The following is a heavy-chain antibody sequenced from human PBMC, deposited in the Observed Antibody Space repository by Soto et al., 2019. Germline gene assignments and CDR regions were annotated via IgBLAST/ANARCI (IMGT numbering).Heavy chain of an antibody. D-gene: IGHD5-12*01. CDR3: ARDHGDGYNYGFDF. J-gene: IGHJ4*02. V-gene: IGHV3-53*01. CDR2: IYIGSSI. Sequence: GGSLRLSCAASGFTVSSNYMSWVRQTPGKGLEWVSIIYIGSSIYYADSVKGRFTISRDNSKNTLSLQMNNLRAEDTAVYYCARDHGDGYNYGFDFWGRGTLATVSS. CDR1: GFTVSSNY.